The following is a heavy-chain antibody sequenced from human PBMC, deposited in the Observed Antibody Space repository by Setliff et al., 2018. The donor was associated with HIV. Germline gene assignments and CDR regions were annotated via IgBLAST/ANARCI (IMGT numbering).Heavy chain of an antibody. CDR3: ARGLSIFGVATPGFYYYMDV. Sequence: SETLSLTCAVSGGSITGHYWSWIRHPPGKGLEWIGYIHYSGSTNYNPSLKRRVSISVDTSKKQVSLKLNSVTAADTAVYYCARGLSIFGVATPGFYYYMDVWGKGTTVTVSS. V-gene: IGHV4-59*11. J-gene: IGHJ6*03. CDR1: GGSITGHY. D-gene: IGHD3-3*01. CDR2: IHYSGST.